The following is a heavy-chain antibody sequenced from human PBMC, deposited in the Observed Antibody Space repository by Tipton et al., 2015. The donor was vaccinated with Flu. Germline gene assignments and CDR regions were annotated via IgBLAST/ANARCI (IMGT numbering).Heavy chain of an antibody. V-gene: IGHV3-7*01. CDR3: SRDKIRGSEYGTVLDY. CDR2: INQDGYEI. Sequence: SLRLSCAASGFIFTDYWMAWVRQAPGKGPEWVATINQDGYEIYYVDSVRGRFTISRDNTKNSLYLQMSSLRVEDTAVYYCSRDKIRGSEYGTVLDYWGQGTPVTVSS. J-gene: IGHJ4*02. D-gene: IGHD2/OR15-2a*01. CDR1: GFIFTDYW.